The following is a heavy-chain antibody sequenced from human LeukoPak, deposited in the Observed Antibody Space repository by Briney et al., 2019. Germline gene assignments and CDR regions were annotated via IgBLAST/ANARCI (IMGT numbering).Heavy chain of an antibody. Sequence: SETLSLTCTVSGASISSSSYYWGWIRQPPGKGLEWLATIYYSGSTFYNPSLKSRVTISVDRSKNQFSLKLSSVTAADTAVYYCARVLSSSWYYFDYWGQGTLVTVSS. J-gene: IGHJ4*02. CDR3: ARVLSSSWYYFDY. D-gene: IGHD6-13*01. V-gene: IGHV4-39*07. CDR2: IYYSGST. CDR1: GASISSSSYY.